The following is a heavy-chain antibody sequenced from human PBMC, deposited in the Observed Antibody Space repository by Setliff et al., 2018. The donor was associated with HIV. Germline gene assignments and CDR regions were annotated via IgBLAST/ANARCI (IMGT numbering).Heavy chain of an antibody. CDR3: ARVQVSGTYPIDY. CDR2: IYHSGST. J-gene: IGHJ4*02. Sequence: SETLSLTCAVSSYSISSGYYWGWIRQPPGKGLEWIGNIYHSGSTCYNPSLKSRVTISVDTSKNQFSLKLSSVTAADTAVYYCARVQVSGTYPIDYWGQGTLVTVSS. D-gene: IGHD3-10*01. V-gene: IGHV4-38-2*01. CDR1: SYSISSGYY.